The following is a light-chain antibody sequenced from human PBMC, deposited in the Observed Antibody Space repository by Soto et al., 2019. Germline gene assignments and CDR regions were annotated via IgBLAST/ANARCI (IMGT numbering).Light chain of an antibody. CDR1: QSVSSSY. CDR3: QQYNNWPKT. V-gene: IGKV3-20*01. CDR2: GAS. Sequence: EIVLTQSPGTLSLSPGKRATLSCRASQSVSSSYLAWYQQKPGQAPRLLIYGASSRATGIPDRFSGSGSGTELTLTISSLQSEDFAVYYCQQYNNWPKTFGQGTKVDIK. J-gene: IGKJ1*01.